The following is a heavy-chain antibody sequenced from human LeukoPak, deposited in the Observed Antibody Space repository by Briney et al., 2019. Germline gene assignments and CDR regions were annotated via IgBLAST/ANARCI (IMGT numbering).Heavy chain of an antibody. CDR3: ARDRYGVNWFDP. CDR2: IIPIFGTA. D-gene: IGHD4-17*01. Sequence: ASVKVSCKASGGTFSSYAISWVRQAPGQGLEWMGGIIPIFGTANYAQKFQGRVTITADESTSTAYMELSSLRSEDTAVYYCARDRYGVNWFDPWGQGTLVTVSS. CDR1: GGTFSSYA. J-gene: IGHJ5*02. V-gene: IGHV1-69*13.